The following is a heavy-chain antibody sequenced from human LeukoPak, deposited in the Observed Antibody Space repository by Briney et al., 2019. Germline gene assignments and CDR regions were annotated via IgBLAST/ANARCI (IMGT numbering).Heavy chain of an antibody. D-gene: IGHD5-12*01. CDR1: GFTFSSYA. V-gene: IGHV3-23*01. CDR2: ISGSGGST. J-gene: IGHJ4*02. Sequence: GGSLRLSCAASGFTFSSYAMSWVRQAPGKGLEWVSAISGSGGSTYYADSVKGRFTISRDNSKNTLYLQMNSLRAEDTAVYYCAKDLRDIVATHLDYWGQGTLVTVSS. CDR3: AKDLRDIVATHLDY.